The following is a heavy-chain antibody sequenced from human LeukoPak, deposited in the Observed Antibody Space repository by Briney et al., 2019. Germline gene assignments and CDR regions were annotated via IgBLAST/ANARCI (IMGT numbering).Heavy chain of an antibody. CDR2: ISAYNGNT. CDR3: AGDLGYDSSGSRDY. CDR1: GYTFTSYG. J-gene: IGHJ4*02. V-gene: IGHV1-18*01. D-gene: IGHD3-22*01. Sequence: PMASVKVSCKASGYTFTSYGISWVRQAPGQELEWMGWISAYNGNTNYAQKLQGRVTMTTDTSTSTAYMELRSLRSDDTAAYYCAGDLGYDSSGSRDYWGQGTLVAVSS.